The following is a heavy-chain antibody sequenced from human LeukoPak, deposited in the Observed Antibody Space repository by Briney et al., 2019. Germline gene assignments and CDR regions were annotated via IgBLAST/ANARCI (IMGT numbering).Heavy chain of an antibody. J-gene: IGHJ4*02. CDR2: ISGSSSKI. Sequence: KPGGCLRLSCAASGFTFSSYTMNWVRQPPGKGLEWVSSISGSSSKIYYADPVKGRFTISRGNAKDSLYLQMNSLRADDTAVYYCARDAYGDYGFDYWGQGILVTVSS. CDR3: ARDAYGDYGFDY. CDR1: GFTFSSYT. V-gene: IGHV3-21*01. D-gene: IGHD4-17*01.